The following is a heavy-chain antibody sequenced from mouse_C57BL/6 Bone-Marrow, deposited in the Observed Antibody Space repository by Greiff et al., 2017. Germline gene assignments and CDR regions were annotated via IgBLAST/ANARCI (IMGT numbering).Heavy chain of an antibody. CDR2: IHPNSGST. CDR3: APFPFAY. J-gene: IGHJ3*01. Sequence: QVQLQQSGPELVKPGASVKISCKASGYTFTSYWMHWVKQRPGQGLEWIGMIHPNSGSTNYNEKFKSKATLTVDKSSSTAYMQLSSLTSEDSAVYYCAPFPFAYWGQGTLVTVSA. CDR1: GYTFTSYW. V-gene: IGHV1-64*01.